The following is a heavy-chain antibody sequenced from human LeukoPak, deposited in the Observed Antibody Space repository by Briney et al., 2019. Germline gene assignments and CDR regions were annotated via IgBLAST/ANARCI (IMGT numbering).Heavy chain of an antibody. Sequence: GGSLRLSCAASEFTVSSNHMNWVRQAPGKGLEWVSVIYTDGSTYYADSVKGRFTISRDSSKNTLFLQMNSLRAEDTAVYYCARDGTDVLTDRIRFDYWGQGTLVTVSS. V-gene: IGHV3-53*01. CDR1: EFTVSSNH. CDR2: IYTDGST. CDR3: ARDGTDVLTDRIRFDY. J-gene: IGHJ4*02. D-gene: IGHD3-9*01.